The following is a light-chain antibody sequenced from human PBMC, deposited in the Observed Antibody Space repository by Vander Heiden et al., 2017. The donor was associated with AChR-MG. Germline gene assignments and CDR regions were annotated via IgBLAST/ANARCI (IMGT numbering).Light chain of an antibody. J-gene: IGKJ1*01. CDR2: GAS. Sequence: ELVMTQSPATLSPSPMESDTRPCRASRGVRSNLDWYQQKPGQAPRLLIYGASTRATGMPDRFSGSGSGTEFTLNISRLESEDFGVYYCQQYNNWPGTFGEGTKVEIK. V-gene: IGKV3-15*01. CDR3: QQYNNWPGT. CDR1: RGVRSN.